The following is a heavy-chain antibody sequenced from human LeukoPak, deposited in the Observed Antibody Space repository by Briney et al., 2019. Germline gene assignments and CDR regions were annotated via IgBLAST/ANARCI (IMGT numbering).Heavy chain of an antibody. J-gene: IGHJ4*02. D-gene: IGHD6-19*01. Sequence: GGSLRLSCAASGFTFSSYGMHWVRQAPGKGLEWVAVIWYDGSNKYYADSVKGRFTISRDNSKNTLYLQMNSLRAEDTAVYYCARDPNSSGRYLWAIDYWGQGTLVTVSS. CDR2: IWYDGSNK. CDR3: ARDPNSSGRYLWAIDY. V-gene: IGHV3-33*01. CDR1: GFTFSSYG.